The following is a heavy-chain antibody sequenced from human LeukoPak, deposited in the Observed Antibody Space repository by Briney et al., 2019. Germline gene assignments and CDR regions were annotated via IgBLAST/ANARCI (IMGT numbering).Heavy chain of an antibody. CDR1: GFTFSGYS. CDR3: ARGDYYDSGGYYYGPDY. Sequence: GGSLRLSCAASGFTFSGYSMNWVRQAPGKGLEWVSSISSSSSYIYFVDSVKGRFTISRDNAKNSLYLLMNSLRAEDTAVYYCARGDYYDSGGYYYGPDYWGQGTLVTVSS. D-gene: IGHD3-22*01. V-gene: IGHV3-21*01. CDR2: ISSSSSYI. J-gene: IGHJ4*02.